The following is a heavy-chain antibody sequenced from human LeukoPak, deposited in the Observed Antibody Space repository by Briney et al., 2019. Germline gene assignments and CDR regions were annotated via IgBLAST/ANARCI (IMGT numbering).Heavy chain of an antibody. CDR1: GGSISSCY. D-gene: IGHD5-18*01. V-gene: IGHV4-59*08. CDR3: ARRGYSYGYGDAFDI. CDR2: IYHSGST. Sequence: KPSETLSLTCTVSGGSISSCYWSWIRQPPGKGLEWIGYIYHSGSTNYNPSLKSRVTISVDTSKNQSSLKLSSVTAADTAVYYCARRGYSYGYGDAFDIWGQGTMVTVSS. J-gene: IGHJ3*02.